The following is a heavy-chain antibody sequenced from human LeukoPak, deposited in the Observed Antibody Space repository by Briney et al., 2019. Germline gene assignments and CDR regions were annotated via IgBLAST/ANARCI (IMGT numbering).Heavy chain of an antibody. CDR2: ISAYNGNT. CDR1: GYTFTSYG. V-gene: IGHV1-18*01. D-gene: IGHD6-13*01. Sequence: ASVKVSCKASGYTFTSYGISWVRQAPGQGLEWMGWISAYNGNTNYAQKLQGRVTMTTDTSTSTAYMELRGLRSDDTAVYYCARDLGYSSGWYVVDYWGQGTLVTVSS. CDR3: ARDLGYSSGWYVVDY. J-gene: IGHJ4*02.